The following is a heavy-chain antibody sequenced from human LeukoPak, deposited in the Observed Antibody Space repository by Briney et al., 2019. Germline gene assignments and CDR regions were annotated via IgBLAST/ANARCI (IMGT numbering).Heavy chain of an antibody. D-gene: IGHD3-22*01. CDR3: SSTYDSNGWLFDY. V-gene: IGHV3-73*01. Sequence: GGSLKLSCAAPGFTFSGSAMHWVRQASGKGLEWVGRIGSKTNSYATTYAASVKGRFTISRDDSKNTAYLQMNSLKTEDTAVYYCSSTYDSNGWLFDYWGQGTLVTVSS. CDR1: GFTFSGSA. CDR2: IGSKTNSYAT. J-gene: IGHJ4*02.